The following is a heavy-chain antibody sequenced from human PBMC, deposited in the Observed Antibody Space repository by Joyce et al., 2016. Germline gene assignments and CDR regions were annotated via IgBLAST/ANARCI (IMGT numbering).Heavy chain of an antibody. J-gene: IGHJ4*02. D-gene: IGHD3-22*01. Sequence: QVQLQQSGPGLVKPSQTLSLTCAISGDSVSSNSAAWNWIRQSPSRGLEWLGRTYYRYKWYNDYAVSVKSRITINPDTPKNQFSLQLNSVTPEDAAVYYCARAGYYHTSGYYYPNFDYWGPGTLVTVSS. CDR3: ARAGYYHTSGYYYPNFDY. CDR2: TYYRYKWYN. V-gene: IGHV6-1*01. CDR1: GDSVSSNSAA.